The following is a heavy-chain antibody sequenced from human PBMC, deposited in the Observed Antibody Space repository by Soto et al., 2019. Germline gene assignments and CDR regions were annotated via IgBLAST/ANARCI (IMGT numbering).Heavy chain of an antibody. CDR3: ARDPPTGTTLDWADS. V-gene: IGHV3-21*01. D-gene: IGHD1-7*01. Sequence: EVQLVESGGGLVKPGGSLRLSCAASGFSFSSDSMGWVRQAPGKGLEWVSSISSSGSFMNYADSVKGRFTISRDNAKNSLYMQMSGLKDEDKAVYYCARDPPTGTTLDWADSWGQGTMVTVSS. CDR1: GFSFSSDS. CDR2: ISSSGSFM. J-gene: IGHJ4*02.